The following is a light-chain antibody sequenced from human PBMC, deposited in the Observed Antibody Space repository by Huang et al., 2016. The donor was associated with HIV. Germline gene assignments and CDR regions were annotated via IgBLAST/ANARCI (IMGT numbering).Light chain of an antibody. CDR3: LQDYNYPRT. CDR2: AAS. V-gene: IGKV1-6*01. J-gene: IGKJ2*01. Sequence: AIQMTQSPSSLSAAVGDRVTITCRTSQDIRNDLGWYQKKPGKAPNLLIYAASNLQTGVPSRFRGSGSGTDFTLTISSLQPEDFATYYCLQDYNYPRTFGQGTKLEFK. CDR1: QDIRND.